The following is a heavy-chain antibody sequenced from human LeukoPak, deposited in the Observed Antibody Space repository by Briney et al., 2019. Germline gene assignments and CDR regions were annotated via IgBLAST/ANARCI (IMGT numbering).Heavy chain of an antibody. CDR2: ISSSSSYI. V-gene: IGHV3-21*01. Sequence: GGSLRLSCAASGFTFSSYSMNWVRQAPGKGLEWVSSISSSSSYIYYADSVKGRFTISRDNAKNSLYPQMNSLRAEDTAVYYCARGELLWFGELGNWFDPWGQGTLVTVSS. CDR3: ARGELLWFGELGNWFDP. D-gene: IGHD3-10*01. J-gene: IGHJ5*02. CDR1: GFTFSSYS.